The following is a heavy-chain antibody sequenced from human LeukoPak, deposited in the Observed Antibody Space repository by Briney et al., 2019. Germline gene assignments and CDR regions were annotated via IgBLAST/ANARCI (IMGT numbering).Heavy chain of an antibody. D-gene: IGHD3-16*01. CDR1: GGSISSYY. V-gene: IGHV4-59*01. CDR3: ARDLGNAFDI. Sequence: SETLSLTCTVSGGSISSYYWSGIRQPPGKGLEWIGYIYYSGSTKYNPSLKSRVTISVDTSKNQFSRKLSSVTAADTAVYYCARDLGNAFDIWGQGTMVTVSS. J-gene: IGHJ3*02. CDR2: IYYSGST.